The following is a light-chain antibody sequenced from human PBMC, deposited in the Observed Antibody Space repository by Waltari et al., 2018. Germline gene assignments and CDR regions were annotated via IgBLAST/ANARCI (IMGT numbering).Light chain of an antibody. V-gene: IGLV2-18*02. Sequence: QSALTQPPSVSGSPGQSVTISCTGTSSDVGYYNRVSWYKQSPGTAPIVVIYEVTYRPSGVPDRFSASRSGNTASLTISGLQAEDEADYYCSSYTTSNTFVFGGGTKLTVL. CDR3: SSYTTSNTFV. J-gene: IGLJ3*02. CDR2: EVT. CDR1: SSDVGYYNR.